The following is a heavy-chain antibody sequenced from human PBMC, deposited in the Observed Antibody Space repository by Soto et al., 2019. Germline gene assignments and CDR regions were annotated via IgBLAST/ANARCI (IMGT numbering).Heavy chain of an antibody. V-gene: IGHV1-69*06. CDR3: ASRPRWYDSSGYSGSDDAFDI. J-gene: IGHJ3*02. CDR2: IIPIFGTA. D-gene: IGHD3-22*01. CDR1: GGTFSSYA. Sequence: SVKVSCKASGGTFSSYAISWVRQAPGQGLEWMGGIIPIFGTANYAQKFQGRVTITADKSTSTAYMELSSLRSEDTAVYYCASRPRWYDSSGYSGSDDAFDIWGQGTMVTVS.